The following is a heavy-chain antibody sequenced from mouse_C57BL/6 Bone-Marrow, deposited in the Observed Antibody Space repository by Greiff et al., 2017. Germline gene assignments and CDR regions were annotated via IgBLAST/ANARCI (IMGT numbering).Heavy chain of an antibody. J-gene: IGHJ1*03. D-gene: IGHD1-1*01. CDR3: ATLYYYGSSRYWYFDV. CDR1: GFTFSDYG. Sequence: EVQLVESGGGLVKPGGSLKLSCAASGFTFSDYGMHWVRQAPEKGLEWVAYISSGSSTTYYADTVKGRSTISRDNATNTLFLQMTSLRSEDTAMYYCATLYYYGSSRYWYFDVWGTGTTVTVSS. V-gene: IGHV5-17*01. CDR2: ISSGSSTT.